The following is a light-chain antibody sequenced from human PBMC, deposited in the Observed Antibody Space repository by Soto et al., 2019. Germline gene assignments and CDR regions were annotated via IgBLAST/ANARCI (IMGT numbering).Light chain of an antibody. CDR3: QQYNNWPLA. V-gene: IGKV3-15*01. Sequence: EIVMTQSPATLSVSPGERATLSCRASQNVHSNLAWYQQKPGQAPRLLIYGASTRATAIPARFSGSGSGTEFTLTISSLQSEDFAVYYCQQYNNWPLAFCGGTRVEIK. CDR1: QNVHSN. J-gene: IGKJ4*01. CDR2: GAS.